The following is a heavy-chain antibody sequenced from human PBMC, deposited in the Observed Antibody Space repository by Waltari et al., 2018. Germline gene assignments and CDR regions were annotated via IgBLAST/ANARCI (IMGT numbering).Heavy chain of an antibody. V-gene: IGHV4-61*01. CDR3: ARGAPSRKYSGPVRYYYYMDV. D-gene: IGHD1-26*01. J-gene: IGHJ6*03. CDR2: IYYSGST. CDR1: GGSISSGSYY. Sequence: QVQLQESGPGLVKPSQTLSLTCTVSGGSISSGSYYWSWIRQPPGKGLEWIGYIYYSGSTNYNPSLKSRVTISVDTSKNQFSLKLSSVTAADTAVYYCARGAPSRKYSGPVRYYYYMDVWGKGTTVTVSS.